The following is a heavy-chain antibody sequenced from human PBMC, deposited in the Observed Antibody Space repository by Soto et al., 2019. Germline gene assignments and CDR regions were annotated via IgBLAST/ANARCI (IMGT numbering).Heavy chain of an antibody. CDR2: IIPIFGTA. Sequence: ASVKVSCKASGGTFSSYAISWVRQAPGQGLEWMGGIIPIFGTANYAQKFQGRVTITADKSTSTAYMELSSLRSDDTAIYYCARMATFGSLNWFDPWGQGTLVTVSS. CDR1: GGTFSSYA. D-gene: IGHD3-16*01. J-gene: IGHJ5*02. CDR3: ARMATFGSLNWFDP. V-gene: IGHV1-69*06.